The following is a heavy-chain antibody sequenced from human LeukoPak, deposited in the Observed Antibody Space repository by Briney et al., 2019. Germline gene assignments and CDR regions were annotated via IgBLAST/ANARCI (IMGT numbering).Heavy chain of an antibody. D-gene: IGHD2/OR15-2a*01. V-gene: IGHV3-33*01. J-gene: IGHJ4*02. CDR2: IWYDGSNK. CDR1: GFIFSSYG. Sequence: GRSLRLSCAASGFIFSSYGMHWVRQAPGKGLEWVALIWYDGSNKYYADSVKGRLTISRDNSKNTLYLQMNSLRAEDTAVYYCAREGPRGNSQFDYWGQGTLVTVSS. CDR3: AREGPRGNSQFDY.